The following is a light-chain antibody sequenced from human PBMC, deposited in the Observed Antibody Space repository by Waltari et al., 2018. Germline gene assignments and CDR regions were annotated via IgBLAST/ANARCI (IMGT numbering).Light chain of an antibody. J-gene: IGKJ1*01. Sequence: DIQITQSPSSLSASVGDRVTITCPASQSISNYLNWYQQKPGKAPKLLIYAASSLQSGVPSGFSGSGSGTDFTLTISSLQPEDFATYYCQQSYTTPVTFGQGTKVEIK. CDR1: QSISNY. CDR2: AAS. CDR3: QQSYTTPVT. V-gene: IGKV1-39*01.